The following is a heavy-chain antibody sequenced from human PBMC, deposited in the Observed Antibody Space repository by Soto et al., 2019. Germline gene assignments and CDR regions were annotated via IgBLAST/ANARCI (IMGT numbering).Heavy chain of an antibody. Sequence: QVQLQQWGAGLLKPSETLSLTCAVYGGSFSGYYWSWIRQPPGKGLEWIGEINHSGSTNYNPSLKSRGTISVDTSKNQFSLKLSSVTAADTAVYYCARGPADIVVVVAATSNWYFDLWGRGTLVTVSS. CDR2: INHSGST. J-gene: IGHJ2*01. D-gene: IGHD2-15*01. V-gene: IGHV4-34*01. CDR3: ARGPADIVVVVAATSNWYFDL. CDR1: GGSFSGYY.